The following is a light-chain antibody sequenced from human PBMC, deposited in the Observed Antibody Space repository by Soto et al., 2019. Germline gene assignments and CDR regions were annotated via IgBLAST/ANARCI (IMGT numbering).Light chain of an antibody. CDR2: DVT. CDR1: SSDVGGYIY. V-gene: IGLV2-14*01. CDR3: SSYTTSSSYV. Sequence: QSVLTQPASVSGSPGQSITISCTGTSSDVGGYIYVSWYQQHPGKAPKLMIYDVTSRPSGVSYRFSGSKSGNTASLTLSVHEAEDEADYYCSSYTTSSSYVFGTGTKVTVL. J-gene: IGLJ1*01.